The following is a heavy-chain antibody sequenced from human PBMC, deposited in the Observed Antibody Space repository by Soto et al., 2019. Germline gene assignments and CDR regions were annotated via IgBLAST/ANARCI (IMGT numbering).Heavy chain of an antibody. J-gene: IGHJ4*02. Sequence: EVQLLESGGGLVQPGGSLRLSCAASGFTFSSYTMSWVRQGPGKGLEWVSGISSSGGCTVYADSVKGRFTISRDNFKNTLYLQMNSLRAEDTAVYYCAKGWGDYWGQGTPVTVSS. CDR2: ISSSGGCT. D-gene: IGHD7-27*01. CDR3: AKGWGDY. V-gene: IGHV3-23*01. CDR1: GFTFSSYT.